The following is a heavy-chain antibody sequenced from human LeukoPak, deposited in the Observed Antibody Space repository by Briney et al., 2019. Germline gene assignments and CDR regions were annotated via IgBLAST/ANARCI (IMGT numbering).Heavy chain of an antibody. J-gene: IGHJ4*02. V-gene: IGHV1-46*01. CDR3: ARAVAGTGGLDY. CDR1: GYTFTSYY. D-gene: IGHD6-19*01. Sequence: ASVKVSCKASGYTFTSYYMHWVRQAPGQGLEWMGIINPSGGSTSYAQKFQGRVTMTRDMSTSTVYMELSSLRSEDTAVYYCARAVAGTGGLDYWGQGTLVTVSS. CDR2: INPSGGST.